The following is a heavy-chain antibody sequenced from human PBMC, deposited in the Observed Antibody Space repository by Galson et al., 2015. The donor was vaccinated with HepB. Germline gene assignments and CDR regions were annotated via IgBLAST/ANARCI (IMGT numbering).Heavy chain of an antibody. D-gene: IGHD2-8*01. J-gene: IGHJ3*02. CDR1: GISISGSQYY. CDR2: IYYGGRT. V-gene: IGHV4-39*01. CDR3: ARPLVLNGRFTPGVGPFHI. Sequence: ETLSLTCDVSGISISGSQYYWGWIRQSPKKGLEWIGSIYYGGRTYFSPSFQSRVAMSVDTSKNQLSLTLSSVTAADTAVNHCARPLVLNGRFTPGVGPFHIWGHGTLVTVSA.